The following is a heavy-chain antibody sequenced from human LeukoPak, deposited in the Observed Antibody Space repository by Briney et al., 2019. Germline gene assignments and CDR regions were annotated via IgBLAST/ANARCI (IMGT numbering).Heavy chain of an antibody. CDR3: AKETIRSEHAY. V-gene: IGHV3-30*18. CDR2: ISYDGSNK. D-gene: IGHD3-9*01. CDR1: GFTFSSYG. J-gene: IGHJ4*02. Sequence: GGSLRLSCAASGFTFSSYGMHWVRQAPGKGLEWVAVISYDGSNKYYVDSVKGRFTISRDNSKNTLYLQMNSLRAEDTAVYYCAKETIRSEHAYWGQGTLVTVSS.